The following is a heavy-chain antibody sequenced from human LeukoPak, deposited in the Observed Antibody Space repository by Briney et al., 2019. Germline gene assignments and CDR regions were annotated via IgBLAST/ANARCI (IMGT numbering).Heavy chain of an antibody. V-gene: IGHV4-59*01. J-gene: IGHJ4*02. Sequence: PSETLSLTCTVSGGSISSYYWSWIRQPPGKGLEWIGYIYYSGSTNYNPSLKSRVTISVDTSKNQFSLKLSSVTAADTAVYYCAREGGIAARPFDYWGQGTLVTVSS. CDR2: IYYSGST. D-gene: IGHD6-6*01. CDR3: AREGGIAARPFDY. CDR1: GGSISSYY.